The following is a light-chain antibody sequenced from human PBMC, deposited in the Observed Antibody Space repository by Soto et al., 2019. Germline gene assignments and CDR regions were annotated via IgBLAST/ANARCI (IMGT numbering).Light chain of an antibody. CDR3: LQHNSYPFT. CDR2: AAS. Sequence: DIQMTQSPSSLSASVGDRVTITCRTSHDIRSDLGWFQKKPGKAPKRLIYAASTLQSGVPSRFSGSRSGTEFTLTISSLQPEDFATYYCLQHNSYPFTFGPGTKVDIK. J-gene: IGKJ3*01. V-gene: IGKV1-17*01. CDR1: HDIRSD.